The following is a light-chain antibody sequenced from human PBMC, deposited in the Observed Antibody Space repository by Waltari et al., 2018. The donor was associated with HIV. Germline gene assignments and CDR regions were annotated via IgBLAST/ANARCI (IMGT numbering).Light chain of an antibody. CDR1: QTVSTSY. V-gene: IGKV3-20*01. CDR2: GAS. J-gene: IGKJ5*01. CDR3: QQYGGSPYT. Sequence: ENVLTQSPGTLSLSPGERATLSCRASQTVSTSYLAWYQQKHGQAPRLLIYGASIRATGIPDRFSGSGSGTEFNFTISRLEPDDFAVYYCQQYGGSPYTFGQGTRVE.